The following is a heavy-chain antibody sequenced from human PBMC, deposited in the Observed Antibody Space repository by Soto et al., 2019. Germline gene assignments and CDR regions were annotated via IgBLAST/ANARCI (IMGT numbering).Heavy chain of an antibody. Sequence: PSETLSLTCSVSGAVVTSGENYWSWVRQPPGKGLEWLGYIYDSGVTSYTPALKSRVTLSLDRPNNQVSLKLRSVTAADTAVYFCVRDLAHGYTDNVWGHGTLVTVSS. CDR2: IYDSGVT. V-gene: IGHV4-30-4*08. CDR1: GAVVTSGENY. J-gene: IGHJ3*01. D-gene: IGHD5-18*01. CDR3: VRDLAHGYTDNV.